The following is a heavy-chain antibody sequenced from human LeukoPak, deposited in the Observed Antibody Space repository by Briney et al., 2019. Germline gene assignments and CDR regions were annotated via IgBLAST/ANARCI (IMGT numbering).Heavy chain of an antibody. CDR3: ARDRADYYGSGSYYNSLYYYYGMDV. V-gene: IGHV1-18*01. CDR1: GYTFTSYG. D-gene: IGHD3-10*01. Sequence: GASVKVSCKASGYTFTSYGISWVRQAPGQGLEWMGWVSAYNGNTNYAQKLQGRVTMTTDTSTSTAYMELRSLRSDDTAVYYCARDRADYYGSGSYYNSLYYYYGMDVWGQGTTVTVSS. J-gene: IGHJ6*02. CDR2: VSAYNGNT.